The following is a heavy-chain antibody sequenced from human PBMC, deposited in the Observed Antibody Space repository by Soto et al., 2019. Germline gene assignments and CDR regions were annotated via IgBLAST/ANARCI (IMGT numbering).Heavy chain of an antibody. Sequence: ASVKVSCKASGYTFTSCGISWVRQAPGQGLEWMGWISAYNGNTNYAQKLQGRVTMTTDTSTSTAYMELRSLRSDDTAVYYCARVSGPPTPWYYYDSSGYFPYFDYWGQGTLVTVSS. CDR2: ISAYNGNT. D-gene: IGHD3-22*01. CDR3: ARVSGPPTPWYYYDSSGYFPYFDY. J-gene: IGHJ4*02. V-gene: IGHV1-18*01. CDR1: GYTFTSCG.